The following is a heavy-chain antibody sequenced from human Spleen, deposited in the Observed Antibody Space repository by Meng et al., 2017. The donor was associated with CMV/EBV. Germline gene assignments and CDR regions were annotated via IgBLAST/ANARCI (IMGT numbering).Heavy chain of an antibody. D-gene: IGHD2-2*02. J-gene: IGHJ4*02. CDR1: GFTFSSYW. V-gene: IGHV3-7*01. CDR3: ARLGYCSSTSCYNFDY. CDR2: IKQDGSEK. Sequence: GESLKISCAASGFTFSSYWMSWVRQAPGKGLEWVANIKQDGSEKYYVDSVKGRFTISRDNAKNSLYLQMNRLRAEDRAVYYCARLGYCSSTSCYNFDYWGQGTLVTVSS.